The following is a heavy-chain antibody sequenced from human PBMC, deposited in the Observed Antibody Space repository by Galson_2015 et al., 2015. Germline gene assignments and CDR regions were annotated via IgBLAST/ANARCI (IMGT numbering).Heavy chain of an antibody. D-gene: IGHD3-10*01. CDR3: ARATLGWFRELFAFDI. J-gene: IGHJ3*02. CDR2: IYYSGST. Sequence: TLSLTCTVSGGSISSGGYYWSWIRQHPGKGLEWIGYIYYSGSTYYNPSLKSLVTISVDTSKNQFSLKLSSVTAADTAVYYCARATLGWFRELFAFDIWGQGTMVTVSS. V-gene: IGHV4-31*01. CDR1: GGSISSGGYY.